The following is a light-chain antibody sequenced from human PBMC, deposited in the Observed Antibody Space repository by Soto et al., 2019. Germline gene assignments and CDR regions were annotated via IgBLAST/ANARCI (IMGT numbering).Light chain of an antibody. CDR2: EVS. V-gene: IGLV2-8*01. CDR1: SSDIGAYNY. Sequence: QSALTQPPSASGSPGQSVTISCTGTSSDIGAYNYVSWYQQYPGKAPKLIIYEVSQRPSGVPDRFSGSKSGNTASLTVSGLQLEDEADYYCSSYAGGNNLVFGGGTKLTVL. CDR3: SSYAGGNNLV. J-gene: IGLJ2*01.